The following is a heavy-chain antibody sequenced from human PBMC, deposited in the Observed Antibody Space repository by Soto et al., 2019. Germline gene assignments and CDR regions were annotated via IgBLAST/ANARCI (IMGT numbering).Heavy chain of an antibody. D-gene: IGHD3-22*01. Sequence: GGSLTLSCAASVFNFSSDSMNWVRQAPWKWLEWVSSISSSSSYIYYADSVKGRFTISRDNAKDSLYLQMNSLRAEDTAVYYCASSVRRTERYYYDSSGRYFQHWGQGTLVTVSS. J-gene: IGHJ1*01. CDR2: ISSSSSYI. CDR3: ASSVRRTERYYYDSSGRYFQH. CDR1: VFNFSSDS. V-gene: IGHV3-21*01.